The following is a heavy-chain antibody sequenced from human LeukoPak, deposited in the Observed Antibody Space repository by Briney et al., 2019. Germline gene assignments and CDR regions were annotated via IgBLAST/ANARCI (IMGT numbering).Heavy chain of an antibody. D-gene: IGHD3-22*01. CDR2: TYYRSKWYN. CDR1: GDSVSSNSVA. J-gene: IGHJ4*02. Sequence: SQTLSLTCAISGDSVSSNSVAWNWIRQSPSRGLEWLGRTYYRSKWYNDYAVSVKSRITINPDTSKNQFSLQLNSVTPGDTAVYYCARSFDYYDSSGYYGVGYFDYWGQGTLVTVSS. V-gene: IGHV6-1*01. CDR3: ARSFDYYDSSGYYGVGYFDY.